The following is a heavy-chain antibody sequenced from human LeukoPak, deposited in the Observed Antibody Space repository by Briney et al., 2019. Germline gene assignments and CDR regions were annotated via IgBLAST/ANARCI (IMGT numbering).Heavy chain of an antibody. J-gene: IGHJ6*02. Sequence: SETLSLTCAVYGGCFSGYYWSWIRQPPGKGLEWIGEINHSGSTNYNPSLKSRVTISVDTSKNQFSLKLSSVTAADTAVYYCARGTIKLLDVWGQGTTVTVSS. D-gene: IGHD5-24*01. CDR3: ARGTIKLLDV. CDR1: GGCFSGYY. CDR2: INHSGST. V-gene: IGHV4-34*01.